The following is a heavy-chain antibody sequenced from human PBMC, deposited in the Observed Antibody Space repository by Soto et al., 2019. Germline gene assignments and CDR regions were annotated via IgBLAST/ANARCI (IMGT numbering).Heavy chain of an antibody. D-gene: IGHD3-10*01. V-gene: IGHV1-18*01. CDR3: AREQYYYGSGSYYKYYYYYYGMDV. CDR2: ISAYNDNT. CDR1: GYTFSSYA. Sequence: ASVKVSCKPSGYTFSSYAISWVRQAPGQGLEWMGWISAYNDNTNYAQKLQGRVTMTTDTSTSTAYMELRSLRSDDTAVYYCAREQYYYGSGSYYKYYYYYYGMDVWGQGTTVTVSS. J-gene: IGHJ6*02.